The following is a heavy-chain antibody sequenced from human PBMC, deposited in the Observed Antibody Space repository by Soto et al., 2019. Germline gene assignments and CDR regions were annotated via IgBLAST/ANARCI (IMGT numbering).Heavy chain of an antibody. CDR1: GYSFTSYW. J-gene: IGHJ6*02. CDR2: IYPGDSDT. D-gene: IGHD3-22*01. V-gene: IGHV5-51*01. CDR3: ARHGAPYYYDSSGYYRYYYGMDV. Sequence: PGESLKISCKGSGYSFTSYWIGWVRQMPGKGLEWMGIIYPGDSDTRYSPSFQGQVTISADKSISTAYLQWSSLKASDTAMYYCARHGAPYYYDSSGYYRYYYGMDVWGQGTTVTVS.